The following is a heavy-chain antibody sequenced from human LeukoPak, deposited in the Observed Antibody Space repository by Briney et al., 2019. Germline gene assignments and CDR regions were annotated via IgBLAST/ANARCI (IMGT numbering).Heavy chain of an antibody. J-gene: IGHJ4*02. Sequence: GGSLRLSCAASGFTFSSYAMSWVRQAPGKGLEWVSAISVSGGSTYYADSVKGRFTISRDNSENTLYLQMNSLRAEDTAVYYCANSLVAAGTYWGQGTLVTVST. CDR1: GFTFSSYA. D-gene: IGHD6-13*01. CDR3: ANSLVAAGTY. V-gene: IGHV3-23*01. CDR2: ISVSGGST.